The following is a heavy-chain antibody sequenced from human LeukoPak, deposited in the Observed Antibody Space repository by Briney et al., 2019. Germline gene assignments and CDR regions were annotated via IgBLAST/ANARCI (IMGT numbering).Heavy chain of an antibody. D-gene: IGHD6-19*01. CDR2: INHSGST. V-gene: IGHV4-34*01. J-gene: IGHJ4*02. Sequence: SETLSLTCAVYGGPYSRYYWSWIPQPPGKGREWIGEINHSGSTNYNPSLKSRVTISLDTSKIQFSLKLRSVTAADTAVYYCARSIAVVGKRGLDYWGQGTLVTVSS. CDR1: GGPYSRYY. CDR3: ARSIAVVGKRGLDY.